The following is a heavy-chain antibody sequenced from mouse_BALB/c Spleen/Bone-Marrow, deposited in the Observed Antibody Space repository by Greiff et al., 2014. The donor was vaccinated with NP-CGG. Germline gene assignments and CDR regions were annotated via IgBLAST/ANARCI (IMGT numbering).Heavy chain of an antibody. CDR2: IYPGTGTT. V-gene: IGHV1S132*01. Sequence: VQVVESGAELVRPGASVKLSCTTSGYIFTSYWIHWVKQRSGQGPEWIARIYPGTGTTFYNEKFKGKATLTADQSSSTAYLQLSSLKSEDSAVYFCAREYGNYNYALDYWGQGTSVTVSS. CDR3: AREYGNYNYALDY. CDR1: GYIFTSYW. D-gene: IGHD2-10*02. J-gene: IGHJ4*01.